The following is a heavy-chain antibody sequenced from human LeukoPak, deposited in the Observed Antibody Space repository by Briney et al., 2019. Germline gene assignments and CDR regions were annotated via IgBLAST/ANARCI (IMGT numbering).Heavy chain of an antibody. J-gene: IGHJ4*02. CDR3: ARRGHYYDTSGYYYFDY. CDR2: IYYRGST. V-gene: IGHV4-39*01. CDR1: GGSISSYY. Sequence: PSETLSLTCTVSGGSISSYYWGWIRQPPGKGLEWIGSIYYRGSTYDNPSLKSRVTISVDTSKNQFSLKLTSVTAADTAVYYCARRGHYYDTSGYYYFDYWGQGTLVTVSS. D-gene: IGHD3-22*01.